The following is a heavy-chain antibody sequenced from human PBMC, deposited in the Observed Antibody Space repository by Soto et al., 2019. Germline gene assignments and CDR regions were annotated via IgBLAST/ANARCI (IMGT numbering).Heavy chain of an antibody. V-gene: IGHV1-18*01. Sequence: QVQLVQSGAEVKKPGASVKVSCKASGYTFTSYGISWVRQAPGRGLEWMGRISDYNGNTNYAQKLKGRVTMTTDTSTSTAYMELRSLRSDDTAVYYCARDRGYNWNYGWFDPWGQGTLVTVSS. J-gene: IGHJ5*02. D-gene: IGHD1-7*01. CDR2: ISDYNGNT. CDR1: GYTFTSYG. CDR3: ARDRGYNWNYGWFDP.